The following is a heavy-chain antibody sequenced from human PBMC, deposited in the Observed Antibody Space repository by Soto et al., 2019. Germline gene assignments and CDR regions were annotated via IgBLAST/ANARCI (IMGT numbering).Heavy chain of an antibody. V-gene: IGHV3-23*01. J-gene: IGHJ6*02. CDR1: GFTFSSSA. CDR2: IDGSGGSL. CDR3: AKGGGDSLRYGMDV. D-gene: IGHD2-21*02. Sequence: EVQLLESGGGLVQPGGALRLSCSASGFTFSSSAMNWVRQAPGKGLEWVSAIDGSGGSLYYADSVKGRFTISRDNSKTTLYLQMDSLRAEDTAVYYCAKGGGDSLRYGMDVWGQGTTVTVSS.